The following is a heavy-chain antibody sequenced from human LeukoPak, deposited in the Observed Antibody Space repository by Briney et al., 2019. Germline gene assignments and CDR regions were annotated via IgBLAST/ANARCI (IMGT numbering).Heavy chain of an antibody. CDR2: ISGSSGII. D-gene: IGHD6-13*01. J-gene: IGHJ4*02. CDR3: ASAGYSSSWYPIDY. V-gene: IGHV3-48*01. CDR1: GFTFNTYT. Sequence: GGSLRLSCAASGFTFNTYTMNWVRQAPGKGLEWVSYISGSSGIIDYADSVRGRFTISRDNAKNSLYLQMNSLRAEDTAVYYCASAGYSSSWYPIDYWGQGTLVTVSS.